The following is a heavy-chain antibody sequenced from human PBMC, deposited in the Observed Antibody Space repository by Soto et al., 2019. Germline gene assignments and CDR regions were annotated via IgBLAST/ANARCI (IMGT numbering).Heavy chain of an antibody. V-gene: IGHV3-48*02. J-gene: IGHJ4*02. D-gene: IGHD6-19*01. Sequence: ESGGDLVQRGGSLRLSCVASGFTFSVYSMNWVRQAPGKGLEWFSYITSDTKTIKYADSVKGRFTISRDNAKNSVYLQMNSLRDEDTAVYYFARSVEGHFDYWGQGTVVTVSS. CDR3: ARSVEGHFDY. CDR1: GFTFSVYS. CDR2: ITSDTKTI.